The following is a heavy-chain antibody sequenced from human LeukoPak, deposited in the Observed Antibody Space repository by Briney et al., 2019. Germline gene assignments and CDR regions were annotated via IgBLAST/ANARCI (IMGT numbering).Heavy chain of an antibody. CDR2: IIPIFGTA. D-gene: IGHD6-6*01. CDR3: ARGQQLVPDYFDY. J-gene: IGHJ4*02. Sequence: SVKVSCKVSGYTLTELSMHWVRQAPGQGLEWMGGIIPIFGTANYAQKFQGRVTITADESTSTAYMELSSLRSEDTAVYYCARGQQLVPDYFDYWGQGTLVTVSS. CDR1: GYTLTELS. V-gene: IGHV1-69*13.